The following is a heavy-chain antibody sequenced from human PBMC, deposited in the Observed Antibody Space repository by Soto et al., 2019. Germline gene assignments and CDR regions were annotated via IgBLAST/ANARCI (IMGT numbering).Heavy chain of an antibody. CDR3: AKDQGRNWNYGWFDP. CDR1: GFTFSSYA. J-gene: IGHJ5*02. V-gene: IGHV3-23*01. CDR2: ISGSGGST. Sequence: GGSLRLSCAASGFTFSSYAMRWVRQAPGKGLEWVSAISGSGGSTYYADSVQGRFTISRDNSKNTLYLQMNSLRAEDTAVYYCAKDQGRNWNYGWFDPWGQGTLVTVSS. D-gene: IGHD1-7*01.